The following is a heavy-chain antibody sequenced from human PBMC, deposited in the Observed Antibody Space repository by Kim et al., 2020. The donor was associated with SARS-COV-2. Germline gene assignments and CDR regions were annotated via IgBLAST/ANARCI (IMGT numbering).Heavy chain of an antibody. J-gene: IGHJ5*02. V-gene: IGHV3-53*03. D-gene: IGHD6-6*01. CDR3: ARAPYSSSSWWFDP. Sequence: ADSVKGRCTISGDNSKNTLYLQINSLRAGDTAVYYCARAPYSSSSWWFDPWGQGTLVTVSS.